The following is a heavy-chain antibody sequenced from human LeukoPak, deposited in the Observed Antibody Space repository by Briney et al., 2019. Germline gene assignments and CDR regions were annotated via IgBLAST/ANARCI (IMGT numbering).Heavy chain of an antibody. CDR2: IIPIFGTA. Sequence: GSSVKVSCKASGGTFSSYAISWVRQAPGQGLEWMGGIIPIFGTANYAQKFQGRVTITADKSTSTAYMELSSLRSEDTAVYYCARDRGYSSGWYFDYWGQGTLVTVSS. CDR3: ARDRGYSSGWYFDY. V-gene: IGHV1-69*06. CDR1: GGTFSSYA. D-gene: IGHD6-19*01. J-gene: IGHJ4*02.